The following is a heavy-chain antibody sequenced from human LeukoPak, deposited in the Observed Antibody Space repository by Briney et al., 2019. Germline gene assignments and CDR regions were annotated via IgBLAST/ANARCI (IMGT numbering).Heavy chain of an antibody. CDR2: ISSSGTTI. Sequence: GGSLRLSCAASGXTFSSSAMNWVRQTPGKGLEWVSYISSSGTTIYYAESVKGRFTISRDNAKNSLYLQMNSLRAEDTAVYYCARAFFQWGQGTLVTVSS. V-gene: IGHV3-48*03. J-gene: IGHJ4*02. CDR3: ARAFFQ. D-gene: IGHD3-16*01. CDR1: GXTFSSSA.